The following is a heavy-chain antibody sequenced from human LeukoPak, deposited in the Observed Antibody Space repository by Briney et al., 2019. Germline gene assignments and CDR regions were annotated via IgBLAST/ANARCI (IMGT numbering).Heavy chain of an antibody. J-gene: IGHJ5*02. CDR3: AREGDYYDSSGYLNWFDP. V-gene: IGHV3-11*01. CDR1: GFTFSDYY. D-gene: IGHD3-22*01. Sequence: PGGSLRLSCAASGFTFSDYYMSWIRQAPGKGLEWVSYISSSGSTIYYADSVKGRFTISRDNAKNSLYLQMNSLRAEDTAVYYCAREGDYYDSSGYLNWFDPWGQGTLVTVSS. CDR2: ISSSGSTI.